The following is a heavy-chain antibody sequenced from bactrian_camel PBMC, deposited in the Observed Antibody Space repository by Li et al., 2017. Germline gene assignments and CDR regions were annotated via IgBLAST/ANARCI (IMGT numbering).Heavy chain of an antibody. CDR2: FYVGNGST. D-gene: IGHD6*01. CDR3: AATYGRTCRAGGDYGY. J-gene: IGHJ6*01. V-gene: IGHV3S40*01. Sequence: EVQLVESGGGSVQPGGSLRLSCNASDTVYCMAWFRQVPGKEREGVATFYVGNGSTYYTDSVKGRFTTSQDNAKNTVYLQMNSLKPEDTAMYFCAATYGRTCRAGGDYGYWGQGTQVTVS. CDR1: DTVYC.